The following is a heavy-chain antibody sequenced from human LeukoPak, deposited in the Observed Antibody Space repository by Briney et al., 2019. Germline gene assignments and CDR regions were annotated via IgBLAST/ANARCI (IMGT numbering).Heavy chain of an antibody. V-gene: IGHV3-23*01. CDR1: GFTFSSYA. CDR3: AKSISMIVVVNDAFDI. D-gene: IGHD3-22*01. J-gene: IGHJ3*02. Sequence: GASLRLSCAASGFTFSSYAMSWVRQAPGKGLEWVSAISGSGGSTYYADSVKGRSTISRDNSKNTLYLQMNSLRAEDTAVYYCAKSISMIVVVNDAFDIWGQGTMVTVSS. CDR2: ISGSGGST.